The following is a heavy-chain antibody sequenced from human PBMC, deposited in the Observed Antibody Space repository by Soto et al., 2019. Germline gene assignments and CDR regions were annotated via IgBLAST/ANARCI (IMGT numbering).Heavy chain of an antibody. V-gene: IGHV4-4*02. CDR2: IYHSGST. J-gene: IGHJ4*02. Sequence: QVQLQESGPGLVKPSGTLSLTCAVSGGSISSSNWWSWVRQPPGKGLEWIGEIYHSGSTNYNPSLKGRVTISVDKSKTQFSLKLSSVTAADTAVYYCARDLAMVRGGSDYWGQGTLVTVSS. CDR1: GGSISSSNW. D-gene: IGHD3-10*01. CDR3: ARDLAMVRGGSDY.